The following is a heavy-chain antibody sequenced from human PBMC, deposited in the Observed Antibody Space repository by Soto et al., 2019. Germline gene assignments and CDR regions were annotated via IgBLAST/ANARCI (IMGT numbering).Heavy chain of an antibody. Sequence: QVQLVQSGAEVKKPGSSVKVSCKASGGTFSSYAISWVRQAPGQGLEWMGGIIPIFGTANYAQKFQGRVTITADESTSXAYMELSSLRSGDTAVYYCARPQYSSSWAPYGMDVWGQGTTVTVSS. CDR2: IIPIFGTA. D-gene: IGHD6-6*01. V-gene: IGHV1-69*12. J-gene: IGHJ6*02. CDR3: ARPQYSSSWAPYGMDV. CDR1: GGTFSSYA.